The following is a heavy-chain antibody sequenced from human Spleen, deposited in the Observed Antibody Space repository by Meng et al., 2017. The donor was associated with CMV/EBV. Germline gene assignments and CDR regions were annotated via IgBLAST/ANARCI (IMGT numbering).Heavy chain of an antibody. D-gene: IGHD3-10*02. CDR1: GFTFSSYS. J-gene: IGHJ6*02. V-gene: IGHV3-21*04. Sequence: GGSLRLSCAASGFTFSSYSMNWVRQAPGKGLEWVSSISSSSYIYYADSVKGRFTISRDNAKNSLYLQMNSLRAEDTALYYCARDSLYGVAFYGMDVWGQGTTVTVSS. CDR2: ISSSSYI. CDR3: ARDSLYGVAFYGMDV.